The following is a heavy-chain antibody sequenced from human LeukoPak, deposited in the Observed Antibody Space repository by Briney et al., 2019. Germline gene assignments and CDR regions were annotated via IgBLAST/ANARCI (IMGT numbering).Heavy chain of an antibody. V-gene: IGHV3-21*01. CDR3: ARDYQYYYDTRGYVTTYYYMDV. CDR2: ITSSGAYI. Sequence: GGSLRLSCPASGFTFNNYNMNWVRQAPGKALEWVSSITSSGAYIFYADSVKGRFTISRDNAKNSLYLQMNSLRAEDTAVYYCARDYQYYYDTRGYVTTYYYMDVWGKGTSVTVSS. J-gene: IGHJ6*03. CDR1: GFTFNNYN. D-gene: IGHD3-22*01.